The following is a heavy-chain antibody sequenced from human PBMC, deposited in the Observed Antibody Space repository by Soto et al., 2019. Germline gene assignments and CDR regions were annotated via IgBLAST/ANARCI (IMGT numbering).Heavy chain of an antibody. J-gene: IGHJ4*02. CDR1: GFTLSNYA. D-gene: IGHD2-15*01. CDR2: IGGAGGGT. CDR3: SAHSYPHCYSLSDF. Sequence: GSLGLSCADSGFTLSNYAMSWVRQTPGKGLEWFSTIGGAGGGTCYADSVKGRFTASRDDSKNTFYLQMDSLRAEDTAVYYCSAHSYPHCYSLSDFWGQGTQVTVYS. V-gene: IGHV3-23*01.